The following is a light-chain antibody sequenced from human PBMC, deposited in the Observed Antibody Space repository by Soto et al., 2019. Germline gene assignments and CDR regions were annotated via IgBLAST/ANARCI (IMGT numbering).Light chain of an antibody. CDR2: DAS. CDR3: QQYCSSPVT. J-gene: IGKJ4*01. V-gene: IGKV3D-20*01. CDR1: QSLTRSY. Sequence: VLTQSPATLSLSPGDTATLSCGASQSLTRSYLAWYQQKPGLAPRILIYDASTRATGIPDRFSGRGSGTDFTLTIARLEPEEFAVYYCQQYCSSPVTFDGGTQVEIK.